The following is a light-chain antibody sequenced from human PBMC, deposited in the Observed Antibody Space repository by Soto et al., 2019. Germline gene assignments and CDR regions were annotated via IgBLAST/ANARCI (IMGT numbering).Light chain of an antibody. J-gene: IGKJ1*01. CDR3: QQYNNWPRT. CDR1: QGISSY. V-gene: IGKV1-8*01. Sequence: IRMTQSPSSFSASTGDRVTITCRASQGISSYLAWYQQKPGKAPKLLIYAASTLQSGVPSRFSGSGSGTEFTLTISSLQSEDFAVYYCQQYNNWPRTFGQGTKVDIK. CDR2: AAS.